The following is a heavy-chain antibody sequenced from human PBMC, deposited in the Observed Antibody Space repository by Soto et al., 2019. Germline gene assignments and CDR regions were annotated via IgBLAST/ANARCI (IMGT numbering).Heavy chain of an antibody. V-gene: IGHV2-5*01. CDR2: IYWNDDK. CDR1: GFSLSTSGVG. J-gene: IGHJ5*02. Sequence: KESGPTLVKPTQTLTLTCTFSGFSLSTSGVGVGWIRQPPGKALEWLALIYWNDDKRYSPSLKSRITITKDTAKNQVVLTMTNMDAVDTATYYCAHRRVDCSGGSCSPLNGFDPWGQGTLVTVS. D-gene: IGHD2-15*01. CDR3: AHRRVDCSGGSCSPLNGFDP.